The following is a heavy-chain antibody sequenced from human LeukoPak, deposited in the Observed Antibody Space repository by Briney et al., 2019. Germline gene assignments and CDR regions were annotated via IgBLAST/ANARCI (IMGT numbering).Heavy chain of an antibody. D-gene: IGHD6-19*01. CDR1: GFTFSSYG. V-gene: IGHV3-30*02. J-gene: IGHJ4*02. CDR2: IRYDGSNK. CDR3: AKWDSSGSY. Sequence: RGSLRLSCAASGFTFSSYGMHWVRQAPGKGLEWVAFIRYDGSNKYYADSVKGRFTISRDNSKNTLYLQMNSLRAEDTAVYYCAKWDSSGSYWGQGTLVTVSS.